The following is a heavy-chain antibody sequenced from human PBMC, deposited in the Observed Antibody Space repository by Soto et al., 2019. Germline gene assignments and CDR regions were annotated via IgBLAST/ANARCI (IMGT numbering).Heavy chain of an antibody. V-gene: IGHV3-21*01. J-gene: IGHJ6*03. Sequence: GGSLRLSCAAPGFTFSSYSMNWVRQAPGKGLEWVSSISSSSSYIYYADSVKGRFTISRDNAKNSLYLQMNSLRAEDTAVYYCARDRRGYCSSTSCYVGRDYYYYMEVWGKGTTVTVSS. D-gene: IGHD2-2*01. CDR3: ARDRRGYCSSTSCYVGRDYYYYMEV. CDR1: GFTFSSYS. CDR2: ISSSSSYI.